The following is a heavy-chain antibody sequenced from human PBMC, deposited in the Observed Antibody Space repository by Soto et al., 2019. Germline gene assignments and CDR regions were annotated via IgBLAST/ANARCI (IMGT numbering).Heavy chain of an antibody. CDR1: GGSVTNSSYY. V-gene: IGHV4-39*01. Sequence: SETLSLTCTVSGGSVTNSSYYWGWIRQSPGKGLEWIGSVYYRGRSYSKSSVKSRVTISVDTSKNRFSLSLNSVTASDSAVYFCVSQRSTVPTQAYFDYWGPGALVTVSS. J-gene: IGHJ4*02. CDR3: VSQRSTVPTQAYFDY. CDR2: VYYRGRS.